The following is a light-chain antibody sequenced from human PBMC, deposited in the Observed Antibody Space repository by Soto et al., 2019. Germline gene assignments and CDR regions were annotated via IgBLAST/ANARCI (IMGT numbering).Light chain of an antibody. J-gene: IGKJ4*01. CDR1: QSVGSY. Sequence: EIVLTQSPVTLSLSPGERATLSCRASQSVGSYFAWYQQKPGQAPRLLIYDASSRATGIPARFSGSGSGTDSTLTISSLEPEDFAVYYCQQRSDWPSTFGGGTRVEIK. V-gene: IGKV3-11*01. CDR3: QQRSDWPST. CDR2: DAS.